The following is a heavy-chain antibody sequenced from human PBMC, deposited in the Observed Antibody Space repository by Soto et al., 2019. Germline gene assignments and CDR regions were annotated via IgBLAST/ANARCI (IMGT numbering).Heavy chain of an antibody. D-gene: IGHD3-3*01. CDR2: ISSSGSTI. CDR1: GFPFSIYE. J-gene: IGHJ4*02. V-gene: IGHV3-48*03. CDR3: ARSYYDFWSGELPQPQY. Sequence: GGSLRLSCAASGFPFSIYEMNLVRQSPGKGLEWVSYISSSGSTIYYADSVKGRFTISRDNAKNSLYLQMNSLRAEDTAVYYCARSYYDFWSGELPQPQYWGQGSGVTVSA.